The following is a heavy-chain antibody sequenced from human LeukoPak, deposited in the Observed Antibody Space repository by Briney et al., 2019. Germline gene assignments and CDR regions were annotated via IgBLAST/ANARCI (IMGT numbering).Heavy chain of an antibody. CDR1: GYSISSGYY. CDR3: ARQGGSSSPYYYYYMDV. V-gene: IGHV4-38-2*01. CDR2: SYHSGST. D-gene: IGHD6-13*01. Sequence: SETLSLTCAVSGYSISSGYYWGWIRQPPGKGLEWIGCSYHSGSTHYNPSLKSRLTISVDTSKNLFSLKLSSVTAADTAVYYCARQGGSSSPYYYYYMDVWGKGTTVTVSS. J-gene: IGHJ6*03.